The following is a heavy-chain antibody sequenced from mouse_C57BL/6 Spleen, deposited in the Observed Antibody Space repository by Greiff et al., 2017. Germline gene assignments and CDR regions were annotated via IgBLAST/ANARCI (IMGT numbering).Heavy chain of an antibody. CDR2: ISYDGSN. V-gene: IGHV3-6*01. J-gene: IGHJ2*01. Sequence: EVKLLESGPGLVKPSQSLSLTCSVTGYSITSGYYWNWIRQFPGNKLEWMGYISYDGSNNYNPSLKNRISITRDTSKNQFFLKLNSVTTEDTATYYCARDWDEGYFDYWGQGTTRTVSS. D-gene: IGHD4-1*01. CDR1: GYSITSGYY. CDR3: ARDWDEGYFDY.